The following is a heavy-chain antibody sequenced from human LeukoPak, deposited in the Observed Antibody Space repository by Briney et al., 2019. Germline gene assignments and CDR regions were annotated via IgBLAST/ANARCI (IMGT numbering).Heavy chain of an antibody. D-gene: IGHD1-26*01. CDR1: GFTFDDYA. CDR2: ISWNSDMI. CDR3: AHSPYRTSSTSGSSYTNWFDP. J-gene: IGHJ5*02. V-gene: IGHV3-9*03. Sequence: GGSLRLSCAASGFTFDDYAMHWVRQAPGKGLEWVSGISWNSDMIGYADSVKGRFTISRDNAKNSLYLQMNSLRAEDMALYYCAHSPYRTSSTSGSSYTNWFDPWGQGTLVTAS.